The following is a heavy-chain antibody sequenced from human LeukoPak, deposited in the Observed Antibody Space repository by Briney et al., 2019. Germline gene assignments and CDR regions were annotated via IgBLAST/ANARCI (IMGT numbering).Heavy chain of an antibody. CDR3: ARDRGGGNSFFDY. V-gene: IGHV3-33*01. J-gene: IGHJ4*02. CDR2: IWYDGSNK. D-gene: IGHD4-23*01. CDR1: GFTFSSYG. Sequence: GRSLRLSCAASGFTFSSYGMHWVRQAPGKGLEWVAVIWYDGSNKYYADSVKGRFTISRDNSKNTLYLQMNSLRAEDTAVYYCARDRGGGNSFFDYWGQGALVTVSS.